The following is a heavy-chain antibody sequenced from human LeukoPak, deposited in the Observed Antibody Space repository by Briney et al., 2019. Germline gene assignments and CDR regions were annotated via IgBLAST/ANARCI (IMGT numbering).Heavy chain of an antibody. CDR3: ARDMAAAGAVWFDP. V-gene: IGHV1-2*06. Sequence: ASVKVSCKASGYTFTGYYMHWVRQAPGQGLEWMGRINPNSGGTNYAKKFQGRVTMTRHTSISTAYMDLSRLRSDDTAVYYCARDMAAAGAVWFDPWGQGTLVTVSS. J-gene: IGHJ5*02. CDR1: GYTFTGYY. D-gene: IGHD6-13*01. CDR2: INPNSGGT.